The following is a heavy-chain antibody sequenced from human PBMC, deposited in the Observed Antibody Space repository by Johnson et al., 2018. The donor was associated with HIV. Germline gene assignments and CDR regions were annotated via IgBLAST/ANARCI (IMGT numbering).Heavy chain of an antibody. D-gene: IGHD3-10*01. J-gene: IGHJ3*02. V-gene: IGHV3-15*01. CDR3: TTDLRGSGGGREKPDAFDI. CDR2: IKSKTDGGTT. CDR1: GFTFSNAW. Sequence: EVQLVESGGGVVQPGRSLRLSCAASGFTFSNAWMSWVRQAPGKGLEWVGRIKSKTDGGTTDYAAPVKGRFTISRDDSKNTLYVQMNSLKTEDTAVYYCTTDLRGSGGGREKPDAFDIWGQGTMGTVSS.